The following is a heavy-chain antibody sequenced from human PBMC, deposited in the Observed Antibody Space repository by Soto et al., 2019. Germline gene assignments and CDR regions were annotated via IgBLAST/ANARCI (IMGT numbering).Heavy chain of an antibody. V-gene: IGHV1-69*13. D-gene: IGHD3-10*01. J-gene: IGHJ5*02. CDR2: IIPIFGTA. Sequence: SVKVSCKASGGTFSSYAISWVRQAPGQGLGWMGGIIPIFGTANYAQKFQGRVTITADESTSTAYMELSSLRSEDTAVYYCARSPDLRGKYYGTEDGWFDPWGQGTLVTVSS. CDR1: GGTFSSYA. CDR3: ARSPDLRGKYYGTEDGWFDP.